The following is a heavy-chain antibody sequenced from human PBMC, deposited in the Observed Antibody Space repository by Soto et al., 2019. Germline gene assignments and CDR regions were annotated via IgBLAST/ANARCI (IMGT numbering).Heavy chain of an antibody. J-gene: IGHJ4*02. V-gene: IGHV1-69*13. CDR3: ARGKVGRGYSYAENFYFDY. D-gene: IGHD5-18*01. CDR1: GGTFSSYA. Sequence: SVKVSCKASGGTFSSYAISWVRQAPGQGLEWMGGIIPIFGTANYAQKFQGRVTITADESTSTAYMELSSLRSEDTAEYYCARGKVGRGYSYAENFYFDYWGQGTLVTVSS. CDR2: IIPIFGTA.